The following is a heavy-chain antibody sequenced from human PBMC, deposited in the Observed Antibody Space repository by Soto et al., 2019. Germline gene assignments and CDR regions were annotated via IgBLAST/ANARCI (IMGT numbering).Heavy chain of an antibody. CDR2: ISSSSSYI. CDR3: ARGLSDSYFQH. J-gene: IGHJ1*01. CDR1: GFTFSSYS. Sequence: EVQLVESGGGLVKPGGSLRLSCAASGFTFSSYSMNWVRKAPGKGLEWVSSISSSSSYIYYADSVKGRFTISRDNAKNSLYLQMNSLRAEDTAVYYCARGLSDSYFQHWGQGTLVTVSS. D-gene: IGHD2-21*02. V-gene: IGHV3-21*01.